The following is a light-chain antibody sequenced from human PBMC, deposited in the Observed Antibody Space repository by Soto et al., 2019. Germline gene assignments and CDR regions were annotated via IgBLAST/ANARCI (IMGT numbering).Light chain of an antibody. CDR3: QQYNNWPPYT. J-gene: IGKJ2*01. Sequence: EIVMTQSPATLSASPGERVTLSCRASQSIRSNLAWYQQRPGQTPRLLIFVASTRATGIPARFTGSGSGTEFTLTISSLQSDDFAMYYCQQYNNWPPYTFGQGTKLEIK. CDR2: VAS. V-gene: IGKV3-15*01. CDR1: QSIRSN.